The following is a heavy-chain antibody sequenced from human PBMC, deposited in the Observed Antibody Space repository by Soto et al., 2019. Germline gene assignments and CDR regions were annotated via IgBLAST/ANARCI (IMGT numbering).Heavy chain of an antibody. CDR2: INHSGST. CDR1: GGSFSGYY. Sequence: SETLSLTCAVYGGSFSGYYWSWIRQPPGKGLEWIGEINHSGSTNYNPSLKSRVTISVDTSKNQFSLKLSSVTAADTAVYYCVRAVGWFDPWGQGTLVTVSS. CDR3: VRAVGWFDP. D-gene: IGHD3-10*01. J-gene: IGHJ5*02. V-gene: IGHV4-34*01.